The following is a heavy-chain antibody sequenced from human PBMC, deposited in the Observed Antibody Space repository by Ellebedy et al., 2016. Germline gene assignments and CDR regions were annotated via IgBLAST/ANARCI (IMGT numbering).Heavy chain of an antibody. J-gene: IGHJ4*02. D-gene: IGHD2-21*01. CDR2: ISSSSSYI. Sequence: GGSLRLSXAASGFTFSSYSMNWVRQAPGKGLEWVSSISSSSSYIYYADSVKGRFTISRDNAKNSLYLQMNSLRAEDTAVYYCAKDRDDEGCFDYWGQGTLVTVSS. CDR3: AKDRDDEGCFDY. CDR1: GFTFSSYS. V-gene: IGHV3-21*01.